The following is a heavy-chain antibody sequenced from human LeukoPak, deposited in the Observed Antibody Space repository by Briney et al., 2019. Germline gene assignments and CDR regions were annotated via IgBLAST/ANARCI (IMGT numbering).Heavy chain of an antibody. V-gene: IGHV4-59*01. J-gene: IGHJ4*02. CDR2: IYYSGST. Sequence: TSETLSLTCTVSGGSINSYYWSWIRQPAGKGLEWIGYIYYSGSTNYNPSLKSRVTISVDTSKNQFSLKLSSVTAADTAVYYCARDRVSYGVDYWGQGTLVTVSS. CDR3: ARDRVSYGVDY. D-gene: IGHD4-17*01. CDR1: GGSINSYY.